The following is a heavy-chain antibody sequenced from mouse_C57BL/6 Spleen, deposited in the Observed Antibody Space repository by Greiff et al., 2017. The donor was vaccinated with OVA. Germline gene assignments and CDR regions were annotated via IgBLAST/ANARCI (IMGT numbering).Heavy chain of an antibody. D-gene: IGHD2-14*01. V-gene: IGHV1-36*01. Sequence: VQLKESGPVLVKPGPSVKISCKASGFTFTDYYMHWVKQSHGKSLEWIGLVYPYNGGTSYNQKIKGKATLTVDPSSSTAYMELNSLTSEDSAVDYCESGGVRRGYCDYWGQGNTLTASP. J-gene: IGHJ2*01. CDR2: VYPYNGGT. CDR3: ESGGVRRGYCDY. CDR1: GFTFTDYY.